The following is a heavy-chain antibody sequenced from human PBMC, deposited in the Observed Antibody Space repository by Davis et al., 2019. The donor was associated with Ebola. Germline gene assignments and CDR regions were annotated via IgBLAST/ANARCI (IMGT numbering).Heavy chain of an antibody. CDR2: IFDGSTN. Sequence: PGGSLRLSCAASGFTFSSHVIHWVRQAPGKGLEWVAVIFDGSTNYYADSVKGRFTISRDNPKNTLYLQMNSLKAEDTAVYHCTTYRREQSSYYYYGMDVWGKGTTVTVSS. V-gene: IGHV3-33*08. CDR1: GFTFSSHV. CDR3: TTYRREQSSYYYYGMDV. J-gene: IGHJ6*04. D-gene: IGHD1-26*01.